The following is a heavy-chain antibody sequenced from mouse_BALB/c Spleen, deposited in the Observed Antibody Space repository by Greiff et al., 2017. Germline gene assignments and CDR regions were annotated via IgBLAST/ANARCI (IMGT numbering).Heavy chain of an antibody. Sequence: EVQLVESGPGLVKPSQSLSLTCTVTGYSITSDYAWNWIRQFPGNKLEWMGYISYSGSTSYNPSLKSRISITRDTSKNQFFLQLNSVTTEDTATYYCARRDYDGYLDYWGQGTTLTVSS. J-gene: IGHJ2*01. V-gene: IGHV3-2*02. CDR1: GYSITSDYA. D-gene: IGHD2-3*01. CDR2: ISYSGST. CDR3: ARRDYDGYLDY.